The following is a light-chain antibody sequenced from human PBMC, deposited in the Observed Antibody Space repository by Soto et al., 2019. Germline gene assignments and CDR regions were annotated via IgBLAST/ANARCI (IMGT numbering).Light chain of an antibody. CDR3: QQYGKAPTT. Sequence: EIVLTQSPGTLSLSPGERATLSCRASQSVTSNHLAWYQQKPGQAPRPLFFGASIRVIGIPDRFSGSGSGTDFTLTISRLEPEDFAVYYCQQYGKAPTTFGQGTRLEIK. J-gene: IGKJ5*01. V-gene: IGKV3-20*01. CDR1: QSVTSNH. CDR2: GAS.